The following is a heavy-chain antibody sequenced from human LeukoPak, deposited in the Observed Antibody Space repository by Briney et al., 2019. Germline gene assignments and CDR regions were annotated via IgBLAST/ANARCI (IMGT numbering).Heavy chain of an antibody. D-gene: IGHD3-3*01. CDR3: ARALTDFWSGYSRDDAFDI. CDR2: ISAYNGNT. Sequence: ASVKVSCKASGYTFTSYGISWVRQAPGQGLEWMGWISAYNGNTNYAQKLQGRVTMTTDTSTSTAYMELRSLRSDDTAMYYYARALTDFWSGYSRDDAFDIWGQGTMVTVSS. J-gene: IGHJ3*02. V-gene: IGHV1-18*01. CDR1: GYTFTSYG.